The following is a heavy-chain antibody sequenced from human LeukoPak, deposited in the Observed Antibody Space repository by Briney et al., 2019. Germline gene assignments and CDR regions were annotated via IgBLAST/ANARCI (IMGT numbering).Heavy chain of an antibody. V-gene: IGHV3-23*01. D-gene: IGHD5-24*01. J-gene: IGHJ4*02. Sequence: GGSLRLSCAASGFTFSSYGMSWVRQAPGKGLEWVSAISGSGGSTYYADSVKGRFTISRDNSKNTLYLQMNSLRAEDTAVYYCAKDHGDGYKPFDYWGQGTLVTVSS. CDR1: GFTFSSYG. CDR3: AKDHGDGYKPFDY. CDR2: ISGSGGST.